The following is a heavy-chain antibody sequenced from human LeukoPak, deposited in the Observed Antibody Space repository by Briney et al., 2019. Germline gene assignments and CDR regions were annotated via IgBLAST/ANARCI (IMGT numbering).Heavy chain of an antibody. J-gene: IGHJ6*03. CDR2: ISSSSSTI. CDR1: GFTFSSYS. D-gene: IGHD4-23*01. V-gene: IGHV3-48*04. Sequence: PGGSLRLSCAASGFTFSSYSINWVRQAPGKGLEWVSYISSSSSTIYYAASVKGRFTISRDNAKNSLDLQMNSLRAEDTAVYYCARDSDGGYYYYMDVWGKGTTVTVSS. CDR3: ARDSDGGYYYYMDV.